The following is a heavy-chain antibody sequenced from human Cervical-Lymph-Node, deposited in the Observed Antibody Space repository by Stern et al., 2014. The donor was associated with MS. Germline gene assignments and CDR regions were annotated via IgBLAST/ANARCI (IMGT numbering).Heavy chain of an antibody. V-gene: IGHV2-5*02. J-gene: IGHJ4*02. CDR2: IYWGDDK. Sequence: QITLKESGPTLVKPTQTVTLTCTLSGFSVATAGVGVGWIRQPPGKALEWLELIYWGDDKLYSPSLKNRLTISKDTSKNQVVLTMTNVDPVDTATYYCAHSRVKYCRGGTCYSSLFDYWGQGTLVTVSS. D-gene: IGHD2-15*01. CDR3: AHSRVKYCRGGTCYSSLFDY. CDR1: GFSVATAGVG.